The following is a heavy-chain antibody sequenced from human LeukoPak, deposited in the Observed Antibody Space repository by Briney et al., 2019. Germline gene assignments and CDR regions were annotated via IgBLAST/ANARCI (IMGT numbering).Heavy chain of an antibody. J-gene: IGHJ4*02. V-gene: IGHV3-23*01. CDR3: ARAVYTGGYGGFYFDY. Sequence: GGSLRLSCAASGFTFSSYGMSWVRQAPGKGLEWASGLSGSGSNTYYADSVKGRFTISRDNSKNTLYLQMNGLRAEDTAIYYCARAVYTGGYGGFYFDYWGQGTLVTVSS. D-gene: IGHD1-26*01. CDR2: LSGSGSNT. CDR1: GFTFSSYG.